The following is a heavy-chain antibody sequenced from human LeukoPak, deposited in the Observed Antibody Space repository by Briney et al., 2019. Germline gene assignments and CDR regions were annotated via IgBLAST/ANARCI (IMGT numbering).Heavy chain of an antibody. Sequence: SETLSLTCAVYGGSFSGYYWSWIRQPPGKGLEWIGEINHSGSTNYNPSLKSRVTISVDTSKKQFSLKLSSVTAADTGVYYCARDRYCSGGSCAYNAFDIWGQGTMVTVSS. CDR1: GGSFSGYY. J-gene: IGHJ3*02. D-gene: IGHD2-15*01. CDR3: ARDRYCSGGSCAYNAFDI. CDR2: INHSGST. V-gene: IGHV4-34*01.